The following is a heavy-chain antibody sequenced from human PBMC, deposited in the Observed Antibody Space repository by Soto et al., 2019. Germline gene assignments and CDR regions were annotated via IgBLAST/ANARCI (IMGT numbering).Heavy chain of an antibody. CDR2: INPNSGGT. J-gene: IGHJ6*02. CDR3: ARGGLLWFGEFANYYYYYGMDV. D-gene: IGHD3-10*01. V-gene: IGHV1-2*04. Sequence: ASVKVSCKASGYTFTGYYMHWVRQAPGQGLEWMGWINPNSGGTNYAQKFQGWVTMTRDTSISTAYMELSRLRSDDTAVYYCARGGLLWFGEFANYYYYYGMDVWGQGTTVTVS. CDR1: GYTFTGYY.